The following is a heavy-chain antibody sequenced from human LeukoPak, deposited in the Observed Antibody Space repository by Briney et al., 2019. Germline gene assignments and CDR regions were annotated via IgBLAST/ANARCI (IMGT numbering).Heavy chain of an antibody. V-gene: IGHV4-39*01. CDR2: IYYSGST. D-gene: IGHD3-22*01. CDR1: GGSISSSSYY. J-gene: IGHJ4*02. CDR3: ARHLKTSYYYDSSGYPDY. Sequence: SETLSLTCTVSGGSISSSSYYWGWIRQPPGKGLEWIGSIYYSGSTYYNPSLKSRVTISVDTSKNQFSLKLSSVTAVDTAVYYCARHLKTSYYYDSSGYPDYWGQGTLVTVSS.